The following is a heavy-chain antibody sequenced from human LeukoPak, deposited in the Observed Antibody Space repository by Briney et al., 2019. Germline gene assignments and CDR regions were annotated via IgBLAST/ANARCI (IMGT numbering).Heavy chain of an antibody. CDR3: ASRRITMVRGAITRPYYYYGMDV. CDR1: GFTFSSYA. Sequence: GGSLRLSCAASGFTFSSYAMHWVRQAPGKGLEWVAVISYDGSNKYYADSVKGRFTISRDNSKNTLYLQMNSLRAEDTAVYYCASRRITMVRGAITRPYYYYGMDVWGQGTTVTVSS. CDR2: ISYDGSNK. V-gene: IGHV3-30-3*01. J-gene: IGHJ6*02. D-gene: IGHD3-10*01.